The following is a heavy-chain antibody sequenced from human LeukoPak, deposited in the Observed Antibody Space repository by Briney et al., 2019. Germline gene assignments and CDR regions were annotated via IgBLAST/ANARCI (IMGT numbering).Heavy chain of an antibody. Sequence: GASVKVSCKASGGTFSSYAIRWVRQAPGQGLEWMGGIIPIFGTANYAQKFQGRVTITADESTSTAYMELSSLRSEDTAVYYCARDGFLEWLDYYYMDVWGKGTTVTVSS. D-gene: IGHD3-3*01. CDR3: ARDGFLEWLDYYYMDV. J-gene: IGHJ6*03. V-gene: IGHV1-69*13. CDR2: IIPIFGTA. CDR1: GGTFSSYA.